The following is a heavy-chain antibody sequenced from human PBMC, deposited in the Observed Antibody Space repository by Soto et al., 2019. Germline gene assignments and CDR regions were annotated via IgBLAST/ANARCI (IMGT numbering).Heavy chain of an antibody. V-gene: IGHV1-46*01. Sequence: ASVKVSCKAPADTFTSYYIHWVRQAPGHGLEWMGIINPESGNTRFAQTFQGRITMTRNMSIATAYMELSSLRSDDTAIYYCARMASFGSLNWFDPWGQGTLVTVSS. J-gene: IGHJ5*02. CDR3: ARMASFGSLNWFDP. CDR2: INPESGNT. CDR1: ADTFTSYY. D-gene: IGHD5-18*01.